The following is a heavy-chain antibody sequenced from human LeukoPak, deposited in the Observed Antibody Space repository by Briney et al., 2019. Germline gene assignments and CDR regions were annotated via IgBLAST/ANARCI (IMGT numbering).Heavy chain of an antibody. V-gene: IGHV4-38-2*01. J-gene: IGHJ4*02. CDR2: IYHSVST. D-gene: IGHD1-26*01. CDR1: GYSISSGYY. Sequence: SETLSLTCAVSGYSISSGYYWGWIRQPPGKGLERIGSIYHSVSTYYNPSLKSRVTISVDTSKNQFSLKLSSVTAADTAVYYCASYSGSYYDYSDYWGQRTLVTVSS. CDR3: ASYSGSYYDYSDY.